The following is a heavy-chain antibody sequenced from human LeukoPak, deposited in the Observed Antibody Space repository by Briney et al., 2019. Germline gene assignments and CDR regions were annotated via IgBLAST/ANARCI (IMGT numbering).Heavy chain of an antibody. CDR1: GFTVSSNY. CDR3: ARTGYSSSWYVGFDY. CDR2: IYSGGST. V-gene: IGHV3-66*01. D-gene: IGHD6-13*01. J-gene: IGHJ4*02. Sequence: GGSLRLSCAASGFTVSSNYMSWVRQAPGKGLEWVSVIYSGGSTYYADSVRGRFTISRDNSKNTLYLQMNSLRAEDTAVYYCARTGYSSSWYVGFDYWGQGTLVTVSS.